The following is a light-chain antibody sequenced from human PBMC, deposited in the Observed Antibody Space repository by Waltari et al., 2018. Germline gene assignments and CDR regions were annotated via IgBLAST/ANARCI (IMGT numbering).Light chain of an antibody. V-gene: IGLV2-23*02. CDR3: SSYAGSVV. J-gene: IGLJ3*02. CDR1: SSGIGSYNV. CDR2: GVN. Sequence: QSALTQPASVSGSRGQSITISCTGSSSGIGSYNVVSWYQHHPGKAPQLLIYGVNNRPSGGSNRFSGSKSGNTASLTISGLQAEDEADYYCSSYAGSVVFGGGTKLTVL.